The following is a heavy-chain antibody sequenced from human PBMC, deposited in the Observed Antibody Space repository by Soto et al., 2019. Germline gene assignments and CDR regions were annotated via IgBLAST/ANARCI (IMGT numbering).Heavy chain of an antibody. V-gene: IGHV1-69*06. J-gene: IGHJ4*02. D-gene: IGHD1-26*01. Sequence: QVQLVQSGAEVKKPGSSVKVSCKTSGGTFSTYSIVWVRQAPGEGLEWMGGISPIFGTANYAQKFQDRVTITADKSSNTAFMELSSLKSEDTSMYYSASSSGNNYGVGTNYYFDYWGQGTLVTVSS. CDR1: GGTFSTYS. CDR2: ISPIFGTA. CDR3: ASSSGNNYGVGTNYYFDY.